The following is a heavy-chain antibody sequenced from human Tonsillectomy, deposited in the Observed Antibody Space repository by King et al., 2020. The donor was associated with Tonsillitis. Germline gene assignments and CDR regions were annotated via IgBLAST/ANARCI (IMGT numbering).Heavy chain of an antibody. J-gene: IGHJ5*02. CDR3: ARVAYDYDSSGHYTGWFDP. CDR1: GGSISSYY. Sequence: QLQESGPGLVKPSETLSLTCTVSGGSISSYYWSWIRQPPGKGLEWIGYIYYSGSTNYNPSLKSRVTISVDTSKNQFSLKLSSVTAADTAVYYCARVAYDYDSSGHYTGWFDPWGQGTLVTVSS. D-gene: IGHD3-22*01. CDR2: IYYSGST. V-gene: IGHV4-59*01.